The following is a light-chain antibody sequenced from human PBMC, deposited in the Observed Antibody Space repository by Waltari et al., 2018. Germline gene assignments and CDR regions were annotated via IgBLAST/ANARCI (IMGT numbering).Light chain of an antibody. CDR1: SSNMWNYY. CDR3: ATWYNSLTEVV. Sequence: QSVLTQPTSVSAAPGQKVNIPCNRSSSNMWNYYVYWYHQLPGAAPKLLIYDNNKRPSGIPDRFSASKSGTSATLAITGLRIGDEADYYCATWYNSLTEVVFGGGTKLTVL. V-gene: IGLV1-51*01. CDR2: DNN. J-gene: IGLJ2*01.